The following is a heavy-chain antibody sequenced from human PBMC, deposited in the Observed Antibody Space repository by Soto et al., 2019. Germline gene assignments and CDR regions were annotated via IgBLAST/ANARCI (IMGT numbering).Heavy chain of an antibody. J-gene: IGHJ2*01. D-gene: IGHD1-26*01. CDR1: GYTFTNND. V-gene: IGHV1-8*01. CDR3: ARGGSLYWYFDL. CDR2: INPKSGNT. Sequence: ASVKVSCKASGYTFTNNDINWVRQATGQGPEWMGWINPKSGNTGYAHQFQGRVTMTWHTSASTAYMELSSLRSEDTAVYYCARGGSLYWYFDLWGRGTLVTVSS.